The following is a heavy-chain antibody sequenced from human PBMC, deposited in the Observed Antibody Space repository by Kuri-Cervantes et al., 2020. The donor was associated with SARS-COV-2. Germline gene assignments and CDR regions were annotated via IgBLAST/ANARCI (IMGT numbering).Heavy chain of an antibody. D-gene: IGHD6-6*01. Sequence: SETLSLTCTVSGDSISSSSYYWGWIRQPPGKGLEWIGSIYYSGSTYYNPSLKSRVTISVDTPKNQFSLKLSSVTAADTAVYYCASWAIAARRDFDYWGQGTLVTVSS. CDR3: ASWAIAARRDFDY. V-gene: IGHV4-39*01. CDR1: GDSISSSSYY. J-gene: IGHJ4*02. CDR2: IYYSGST.